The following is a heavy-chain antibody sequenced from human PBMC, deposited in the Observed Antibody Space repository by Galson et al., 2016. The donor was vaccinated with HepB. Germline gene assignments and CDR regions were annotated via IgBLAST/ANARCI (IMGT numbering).Heavy chain of an antibody. Sequence: LSLTCSVSGDSISSYYWSWIRQPPGKGLEWMGYIYFSGRTSYTPSLKSRLTISVDTSKNQFSLKLTSVTASDTAVYFCARTGVHEYWSGYPEAFFDYWGQGILVTVSS. V-gene: IGHV4-59*01. CDR2: IYFSGRT. CDR1: GDSISSYY. CDR3: ARTGVHEYWSGYPEAFFDY. D-gene: IGHD3-3*01. J-gene: IGHJ4*02.